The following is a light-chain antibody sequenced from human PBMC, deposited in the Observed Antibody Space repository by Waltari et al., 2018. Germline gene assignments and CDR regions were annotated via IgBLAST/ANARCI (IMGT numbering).Light chain of an antibody. CDR3: QKYEALPAT. J-gene: IGKJ1*01. Sequence: SVFTQSPGTLSFSPGERATLSCRASQSVGRYLAWYQQKPGQAPRLRIYGASTMATGIPDRFSGSGSGTDFSLIISRLEPEDFAVYFCQKYEALPATFGQGTKVEIK. V-gene: IGKV3-20*01. CDR2: GAS. CDR1: QSVGRY.